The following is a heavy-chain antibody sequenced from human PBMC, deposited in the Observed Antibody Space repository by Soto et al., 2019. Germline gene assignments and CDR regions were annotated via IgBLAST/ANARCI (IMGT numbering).Heavy chain of an antibody. Sequence: PGGSLRLSCAASGFTFSSYAMHWVRQAPGKGLEWVAVISYDGSNKYYADSVKGRFTISRDNSKNTLYLQMNSLRAEDTAVYYCARLVVSIAVAGTDVWGQGTTVTVSS. CDR2: ISYDGSNK. D-gene: IGHD6-19*01. CDR3: ARLVVSIAVAGTDV. CDR1: GFTFSSYA. V-gene: IGHV3-30-3*01. J-gene: IGHJ6*02.